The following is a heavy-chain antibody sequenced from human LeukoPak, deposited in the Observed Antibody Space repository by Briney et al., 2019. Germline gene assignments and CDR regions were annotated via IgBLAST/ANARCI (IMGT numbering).Heavy chain of an antibody. CDR1: GYTFTSYY. D-gene: IGHD2-2*01. J-gene: IGHJ4*02. V-gene: IGHV1-46*01. CDR2: INPSGGST. Sequence: WASVKVSCKASGYTFTSYYMHWVRQAPGQGLEWMGIINPSGGSTSYAQKFQGRVTMTRDTSTSTVYMELSSLRSEDTAVYYCARTPNIVVVPAASYFDYWGQETLVTVSS. CDR3: ARTPNIVVVPAASYFDY.